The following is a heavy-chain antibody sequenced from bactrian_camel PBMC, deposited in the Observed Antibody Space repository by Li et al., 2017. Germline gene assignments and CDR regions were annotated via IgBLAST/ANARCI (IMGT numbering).Heavy chain of an antibody. Sequence: HVQLVESGGGLVEPGGSLNLSCTYQGYIRCMAWFRQAPGKEREKVATIDSIGGTTYVDSVKGRFTISKDNAKNTLYLQMNSLKPEDTAMYYCALRWGYGCTILGSQYNYWGQGTQVTVS. V-gene: IGHV3S53*01. CDR1: GYIRC. CDR3: ALRWGYGCTILGSQYNY. CDR2: IDSIGGT. D-gene: IGHD2*01. J-gene: IGHJ4*01.